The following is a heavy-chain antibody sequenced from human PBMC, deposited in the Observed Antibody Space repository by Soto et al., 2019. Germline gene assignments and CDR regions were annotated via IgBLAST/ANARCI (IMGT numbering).Heavy chain of an antibody. V-gene: IGHV1-24*01. Sequence: ASVKVSCTVSGYTLTELSMHWVRQTPGKGLEWMGGFDPEDGETIYAQKFQGRVTMTEDTSTDTAYMELSSLRSEDTAVYYCATYYYGSGSPRWFDPWGQGTLVTVSS. CDR2: FDPEDGET. CDR3: ATYYYGSGSPRWFDP. J-gene: IGHJ5*02. CDR1: GYTLTELS. D-gene: IGHD3-10*01.